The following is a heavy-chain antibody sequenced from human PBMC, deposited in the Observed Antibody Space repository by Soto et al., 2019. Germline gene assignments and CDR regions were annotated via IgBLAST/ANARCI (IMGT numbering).Heavy chain of an antibody. J-gene: IGHJ6*02. Sequence: PSETLSLTCTVSGGSISSSSYYWGGSRQPPGKGLEWIGSIYYSGSTYYNPSLKSRVTISVDTSKNQFSLKLSSVTAADTAVYYCARPDSSWYGMDVWGQGTTVTVSS. V-gene: IGHV4-39*01. D-gene: IGHD6-13*01. CDR2: IYYSGST. CDR3: ARPDSSWYGMDV. CDR1: GGSISSSSYY.